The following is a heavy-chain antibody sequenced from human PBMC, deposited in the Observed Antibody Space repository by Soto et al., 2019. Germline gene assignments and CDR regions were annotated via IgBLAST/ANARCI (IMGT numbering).Heavy chain of an antibody. J-gene: IGHJ5*02. V-gene: IGHV1-69*01. CDR1: GGTFNSYD. CDR2: IIPIVETP. Sequence: QVQLVQSGAEVKKPGSSMKVSCKASGGTFNSYDINWVRQAPGQGLEWMGGIIPIVETPKYAQKFQGRVTTTADESTNTVYMELSSLRSEDTAMYYCARLSRPNYYDTSGFFKDNGFDPWGQGTLVTVSS. CDR3: ARLSRPNYYDTSGFFKDNGFDP. D-gene: IGHD3-22*01.